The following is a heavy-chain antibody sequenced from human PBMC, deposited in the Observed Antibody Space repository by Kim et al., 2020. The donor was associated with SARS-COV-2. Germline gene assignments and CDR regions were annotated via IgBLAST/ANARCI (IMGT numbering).Heavy chain of an antibody. CDR2: TTN. D-gene: IGHD4-17*01. CDR3: ASRVTTSFDK. J-gene: IGHJ4*02. V-gene: IGHV3-74*01. Sequence: TTNTDAESVKGRFTISRDNAANMIYLQRNSLRAEDRAICYCASRVTTSFDKWGQGTLVTVSS.